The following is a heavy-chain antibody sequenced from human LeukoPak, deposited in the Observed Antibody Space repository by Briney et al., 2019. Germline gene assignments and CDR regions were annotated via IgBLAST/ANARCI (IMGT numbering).Heavy chain of an antibody. CDR3: ARAEDIVVVPAAYDY. CDR1: GYTFTSFA. V-gene: IGHV1-18*01. Sequence: ASVKVSCKASGYTFTSFAIGWVRQAPGQGLEWMGWISAYNGNTNYAQKLQGRVTMTTDTSTSTAYMELRSLRSDDTAVYYCARAEDIVVVPAAYDYWGQGTLVTVSS. CDR2: ISAYNGNT. D-gene: IGHD2-2*01. J-gene: IGHJ4*02.